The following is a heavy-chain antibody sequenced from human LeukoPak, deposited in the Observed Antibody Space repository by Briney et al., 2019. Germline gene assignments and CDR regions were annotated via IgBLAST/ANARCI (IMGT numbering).Heavy chain of an antibody. V-gene: IGHV3-30*02. D-gene: IGHD6-13*01. Sequence: PGGSLRLSCAASGFIFSDYGMHWVRQAPGKGLEWETFIRYDGTNKHYADSVKGRFTISRDNSRNTLYLQMNSLSSEDTAVYYCAKEGIASKPSDLDYWGQGTLVTVSS. CDR3: AKEGIASKPSDLDY. J-gene: IGHJ4*02. CDR1: GFIFSDYG. CDR2: IRYDGTNK.